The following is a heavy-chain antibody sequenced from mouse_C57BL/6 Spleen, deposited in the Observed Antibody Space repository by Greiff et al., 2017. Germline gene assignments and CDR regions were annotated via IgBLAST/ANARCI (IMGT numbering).Heavy chain of an antibody. CDR2: IYPGDGDT. Sequence: QVQLQQSGPELVKPGASVKLSCKASGYAFSSSWMNWVKQRPGKGLEWIGRIYPGDGDTNYNEKFKGKATLTADKSSSTAYMQLSSLTSEDSAVYFCARSDATAYFEYWGQGTTLTVSS. J-gene: IGHJ2*01. CDR3: ARSDATAYFEY. CDR1: GYAFSSSW. V-gene: IGHV1-82*01. D-gene: IGHD1-2*01.